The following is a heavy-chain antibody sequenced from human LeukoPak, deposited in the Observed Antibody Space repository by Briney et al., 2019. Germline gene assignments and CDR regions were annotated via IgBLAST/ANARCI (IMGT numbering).Heavy chain of an antibody. Sequence: PGASVKVSCKASGYTFTGYYMHWVRQAPGQGLEWMGRIIPIFGTTNYAQKFQGRVTITTDESTSTAYMELSSLRSEDTAVYYCARDLYDSSGVTLLPDYWGQGTLVTVSS. V-gene: IGHV1-69*05. CDR1: GYTFTGYY. J-gene: IGHJ4*02. CDR2: IIPIFGTT. CDR3: ARDLYDSSGVTLLPDY. D-gene: IGHD3-22*01.